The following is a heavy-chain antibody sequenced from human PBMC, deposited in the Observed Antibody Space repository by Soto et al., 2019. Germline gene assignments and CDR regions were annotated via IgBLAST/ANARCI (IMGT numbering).Heavy chain of an antibody. D-gene: IGHD2-15*01. CDR1: GFTFSSYS. Sequence: SGGSLGLSCAASGFTFSSYSMNWVRQAPGKGLEWVSSISSSSSYIYYADSVKGRFTISRDNAKNSLYLQMNSLRAEDTAVYYCALVVADALDIWGQGTMVTVSS. V-gene: IGHV3-21*01. J-gene: IGHJ3*02. CDR2: ISSSSSYI. CDR3: ALVVADALDI.